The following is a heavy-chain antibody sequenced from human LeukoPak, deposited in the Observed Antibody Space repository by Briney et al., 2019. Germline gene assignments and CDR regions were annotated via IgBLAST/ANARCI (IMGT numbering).Heavy chain of an antibody. D-gene: IGHD6-19*01. J-gene: IGHJ4*02. Sequence: GGSLRLSCAASGFTFSSCAMSWVRQAPGQGLEWVSGIISTGGSTYYADSVKGRVTISRNNSKSTLSLQMDSLRAEDTAVYYCAKGYSSGWRTYFDYWGQGTLVTVSS. V-gene: IGHV3-23*01. CDR1: GFTFSSCA. CDR2: IISTGGST. CDR3: AKGYSSGWRTYFDY.